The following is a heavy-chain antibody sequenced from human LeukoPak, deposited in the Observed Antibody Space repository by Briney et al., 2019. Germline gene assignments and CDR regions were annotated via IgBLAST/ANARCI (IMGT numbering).Heavy chain of an antibody. CDR1: GVSISSSNSY. J-gene: IGHJ4*02. CDR2: IYYSGNT. V-gene: IGHV4-39*01. CDR3: ARGHSVVVISTTIDY. Sequence: SETRSLTCTVSGVSISSSNSYWGWIRQPPGKGLEWIGSIYYSGNTYYNASLKSQVSISIDTSKNQFSLKLSSVTAADTAVYYCARGHSVVVISTTIDYWGQGTLVTVSS. D-gene: IGHD3-22*01.